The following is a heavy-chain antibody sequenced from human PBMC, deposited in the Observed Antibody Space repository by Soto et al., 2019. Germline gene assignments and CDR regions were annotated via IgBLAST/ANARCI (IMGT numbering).Heavy chain of an antibody. J-gene: IGHJ4*02. CDR1: GGTFSTYA. Sequence: QVQLVQSGAEVKKPESSVKVSCKAPGGTFSTYAISWVRQAPGQGLEWLGGIIPMFGTANYAQRFQDRLTITADESTITFYMELSILRSEDTAVYFCASGIQLWLRRINNGYSGCGQGTLVTVSS. D-gene: IGHD5-18*01. V-gene: IGHV1-69*12. CDR3: ASGIQLWLRRINNGYSG. CDR2: IIPMFGTA.